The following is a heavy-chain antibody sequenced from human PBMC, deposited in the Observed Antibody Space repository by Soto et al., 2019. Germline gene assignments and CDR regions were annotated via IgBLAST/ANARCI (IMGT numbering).Heavy chain of an antibody. CDR2: ITTAGDT. V-gene: IGHV3-13*01. CDR3: ARELHGGSYGMDV. CDR1: GFTFSNYD. J-gene: IGHJ6*02. Sequence: EVQLVESGGGLVQPGGSRRLSCAASGFTFSNYDMHWVRQVTGKGLEWVSGITTAGDTYYAGSVKGRFTISREKAKNSLYLQMNSLSAGDTAVYYCARELHGGSYGMDVWGQGTTVTVSS.